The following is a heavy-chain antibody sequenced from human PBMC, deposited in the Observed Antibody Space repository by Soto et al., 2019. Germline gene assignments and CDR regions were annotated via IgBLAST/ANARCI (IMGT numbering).Heavy chain of an antibody. V-gene: IGHV1-69*13. CDR3: ARDNPTVTTNYNYRYYGMDV. J-gene: IGHJ6*02. CDR2: IIPIFGTS. CDR1: GGTFSTYG. D-gene: IGHD4-4*01. Sequence: GASVKVSCKASGGTFSTYGINWVRQAPGQGLEWMGGIIPIFGTSSYAQKFQGRVTITADESSSTAYMELSSLRSEDTAVYYCARDNPTVTTNYNYRYYGMDVWGQGTTVTVSS.